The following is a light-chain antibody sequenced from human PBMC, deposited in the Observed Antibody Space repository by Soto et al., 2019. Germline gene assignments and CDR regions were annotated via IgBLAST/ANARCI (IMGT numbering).Light chain of an antibody. CDR1: STDFENYNL. V-gene: IGLV2-23*01. CDR2: EGT. CDR3: SSYAGSSDRVV. J-gene: IGLJ2*01. Sequence: QSALTQPASVSGSPGQSITISCTRSSTDFENYNLVSWYQHCPDKAPKLIIYEGTKRPSEISDRFSGSESDTTASLIISGLQPEDEADYYCSSYAGSSDRVVFGGGTQVHVL.